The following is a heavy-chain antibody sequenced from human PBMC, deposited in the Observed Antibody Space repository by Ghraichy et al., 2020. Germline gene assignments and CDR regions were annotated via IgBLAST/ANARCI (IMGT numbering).Heavy chain of an antibody. CDR2: ISGSGGST. J-gene: IGHJ3*02. CDR1: GFTFSSYA. Sequence: GGSLRLSCAASGFTFSSYAMSWVRKAPGKGLEWVSAISGSGGSTYYADSVKGRFTISRDNSKNTLYLQMNSLRAEDTAVYYCAKDSPPITMIVVVIMSSDAFDIWGQGTMVTVSS. CDR3: AKDSPPITMIVVVIMSSDAFDI. V-gene: IGHV3-23*01. D-gene: IGHD3-22*01.